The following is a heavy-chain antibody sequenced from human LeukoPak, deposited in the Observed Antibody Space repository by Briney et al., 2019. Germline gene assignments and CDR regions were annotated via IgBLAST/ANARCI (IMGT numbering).Heavy chain of an antibody. J-gene: IGHJ4*02. CDR3: AKGWNVDTAIDY. D-gene: IGHD5-18*01. Sequence: GGSLRLSCAASGFTFNSYGMHWVRQAPGKGLEWVAFIQYAGSDKYYADSVKGRFTISRDNSKNTLYLQMNSLRAEDTAVYYCAKGWNVDTAIDYWGQGTLVTVSS. V-gene: IGHV3-30*02. CDR2: IQYAGSDK. CDR1: GFTFNSYG.